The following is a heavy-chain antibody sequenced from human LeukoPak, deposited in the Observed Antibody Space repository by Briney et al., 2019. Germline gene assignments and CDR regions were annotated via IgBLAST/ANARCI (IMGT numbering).Heavy chain of an antibody. CDR2: FNPNTGNP. D-gene: IGHD2-2*01. J-gene: IGHJ4*02. CDR1: AYTFTNYA. Sequence: GASVKVSCKGSAYTFTNYALNWVRQAPGQGLEWMGWFNPNTGNPTYAQGFTRRFVFSLDTSVSTAYLQISSLKAEDTAVYYCTRDGWRYCGNTNCFDYWGQGTLVTVSS. CDR3: TRDGWRYCGNTNCFDY. V-gene: IGHV7-4-1*02.